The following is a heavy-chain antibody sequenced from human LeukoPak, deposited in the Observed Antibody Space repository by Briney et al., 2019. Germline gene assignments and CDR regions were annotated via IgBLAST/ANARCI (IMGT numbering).Heavy chain of an antibody. CDR1: GFTFSSYA. CDR2: IRSSGSTT. D-gene: IGHD6-19*01. CDR3: AREVSGWYGRDNYFDY. V-gene: IGHV3-23*01. J-gene: IGHJ4*02. Sequence: GGSLRLSCAASGFTFSSYAMSWVRQAPGKGLEWVSTIRSSGSTTYYADSVKGRFTISRDNSKNTLYLQMNSLRAEDTAVYYCAREVSGWYGRDNYFDYWGQGTLVTVSS.